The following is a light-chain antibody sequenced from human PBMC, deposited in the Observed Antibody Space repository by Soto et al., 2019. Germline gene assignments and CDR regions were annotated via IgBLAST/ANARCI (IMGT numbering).Light chain of an antibody. CDR3: SSYTSSSTVGV. CDR1: SSDIGAYDY. V-gene: IGLV2-14*01. Sequence: QSALTQPASVSGSPGQSITVSCTGTSSDIGAYDYVSWYQQHPGKAPKVIISEVSKRPSGVSHRFSGSKSGNTASLTISGLQAEDEADYYCSSYTSSSTVGVFGTGTKLTGL. J-gene: IGLJ1*01. CDR2: EVS.